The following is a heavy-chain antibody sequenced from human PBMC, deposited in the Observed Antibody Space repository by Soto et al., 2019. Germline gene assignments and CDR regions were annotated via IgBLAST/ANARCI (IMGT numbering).Heavy chain of an antibody. CDR1: GFTVSSNY. CDR3: ARVGYAVTTGGAFDI. D-gene: IGHD4-17*01. Sequence: EVQLVESGGGLIQPGGSLRLSCAASGFTVSSNYMSWVRQAPGKGLEWVSVIYSDGSTYYADSVKGRFTISRDNSKNTLYHQMNSLRAEDTAVYYCARVGYAVTTGGAFDIWGQGTMVTVSS. V-gene: IGHV3-53*01. CDR2: IYSDGST. J-gene: IGHJ3*02.